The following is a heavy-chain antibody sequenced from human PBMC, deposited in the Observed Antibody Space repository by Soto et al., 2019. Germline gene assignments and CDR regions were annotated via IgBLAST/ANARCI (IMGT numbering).Heavy chain of an antibody. CDR2: ISYDGSNK. D-gene: IGHD1-26*01. V-gene: IGHV3-30-3*01. CDR3: ARGGGSGSYYNGWFDP. J-gene: IGHJ5*02. Sequence: PGGSLRLSCAASGFTFSSYAMHWVRQAPGKGLEWVAVISYDGSNKYYADPVKGRFTISRDNSKNTLYLQMNSLRAEDTAVYYCARGGGSGSYYNGWFDPWGQGTLVTVSS. CDR1: GFTFSSYA.